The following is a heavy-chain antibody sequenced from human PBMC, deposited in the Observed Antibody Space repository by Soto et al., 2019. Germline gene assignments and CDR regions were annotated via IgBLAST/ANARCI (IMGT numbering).Heavy chain of an antibody. CDR3: ARDSFGSGWYRYFDY. Sequence: GASVKVSCKASGGTFSSYTISWVRQAPGQGLEWMGRIIPILGIANYAQKFQGRVTITADKSTSTAYMELSSLRSEDTAVYYCARDSFGSGWYRYFDYWGQGTLVTVSS. V-gene: IGHV1-69*04. CDR2: IIPILGIA. D-gene: IGHD6-19*01. J-gene: IGHJ4*02. CDR1: GGTFSSYT.